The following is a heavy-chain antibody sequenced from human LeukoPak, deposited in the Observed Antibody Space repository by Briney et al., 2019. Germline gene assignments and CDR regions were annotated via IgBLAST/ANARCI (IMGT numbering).Heavy chain of an antibody. CDR1: GYTFTGYY. CDR3: AREDYDSSGYYCLQNWFDP. V-gene: IGHV1-2*02. D-gene: IGHD3-22*01. CDR2: INPNSGGT. J-gene: IGHJ5*02. Sequence: ASVKVSCKASGYTFTGYYMHWVRQAPGQGLEWMGWINPNSGGTNYAQKFQGRVTMTRDTSISTAYMELSRLRSDDTAVYYCAREDYDSSGYYCLQNWFDPWGQGTLVTVSS.